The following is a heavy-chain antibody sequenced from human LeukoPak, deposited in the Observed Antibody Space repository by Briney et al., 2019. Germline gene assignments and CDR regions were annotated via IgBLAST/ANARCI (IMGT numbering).Heavy chain of an antibody. CDR3: ARHIQLRHDAFDI. CDR1: GGSISSYY. Sequence: SETLSLTCTVPGGSISSYYWSWIRQPPGWGLEWDGHIYYSGSTNYNPSLKSRVTISVDTAQNQFSLKLSSGTAAETPLYYCARHIQLRHDAFDIWGQGTMVTVST. V-gene: IGHV4-59*01. J-gene: IGHJ3*02. D-gene: IGHD5-18*01. CDR2: IYYSGST.